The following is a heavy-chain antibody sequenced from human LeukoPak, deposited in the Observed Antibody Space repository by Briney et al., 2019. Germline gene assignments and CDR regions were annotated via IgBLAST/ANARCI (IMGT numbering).Heavy chain of an antibody. CDR2: INTNTGNP. CDR3: ARVVRGSGSYLIDY. Sequence: ASVKVSCKASGYTFTSYAMNWVRQAPGQGLEWMGWINTNTGNPTYAQGFTGRFVFSLDTSVSTAYLQISGLKAEDTAVYYCARVVRGSGSYLIDYWGQGTLVTVSS. CDR1: GYTFTSYA. J-gene: IGHJ4*02. D-gene: IGHD1-26*01. V-gene: IGHV7-4-1*02.